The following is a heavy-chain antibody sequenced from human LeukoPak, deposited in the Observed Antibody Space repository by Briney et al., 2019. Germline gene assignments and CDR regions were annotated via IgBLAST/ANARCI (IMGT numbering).Heavy chain of an antibody. CDR3: ARDYVWGSSESDY. V-gene: IGHV3-7*01. CDR1: GFTFSNSW. CDR2: IKPDGSEI. D-gene: IGHD7-27*01. Sequence: QPGGSLRLSCAASGFTFSNSWMTWFRQTPGKGLEWVGNIKPDGSEIYYVDSVKGRFTISRDNAKNSLFLQMSSLRVEDTAIYYCARDYVWGSSESDYWGQGTLVTVSS. J-gene: IGHJ4*02.